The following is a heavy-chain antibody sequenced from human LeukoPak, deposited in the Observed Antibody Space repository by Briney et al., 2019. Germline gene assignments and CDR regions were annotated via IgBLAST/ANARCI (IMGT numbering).Heavy chain of an antibody. CDR2: INPNSGGT. Sequence: ASVKVSCKASGYTFTGYFMHWVRQAPGQGLEWMGWINPNSGGTNYAQKFQGRVTMTRDTSISTAYMELGRLRSDDTAVYYCARAPGVPRIDFDYWGQGTLVTVSS. CDR1: GYTFTGYF. CDR3: ARAPGVPRIDFDY. J-gene: IGHJ4*02. D-gene: IGHD1-14*01. V-gene: IGHV1-2*02.